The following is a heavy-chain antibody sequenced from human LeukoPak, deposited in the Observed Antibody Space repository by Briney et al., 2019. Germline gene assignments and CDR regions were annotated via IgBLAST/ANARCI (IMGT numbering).Heavy chain of an antibody. CDR3: AGCIAAAGTAPDY. Sequence: SETLSLTCTVSGGPISSGDYYWSWIRQPPGKGLEWIGYIYYSGSTYYNPSLKSRVTISVDTSKNQFSLKLSSVAAADTAVYYCAGCIAAAGTAPDYWGQGTLVTVSS. J-gene: IGHJ4*02. CDR2: IYYSGST. V-gene: IGHV4-30-4*08. CDR1: GGPISSGDYY. D-gene: IGHD6-13*01.